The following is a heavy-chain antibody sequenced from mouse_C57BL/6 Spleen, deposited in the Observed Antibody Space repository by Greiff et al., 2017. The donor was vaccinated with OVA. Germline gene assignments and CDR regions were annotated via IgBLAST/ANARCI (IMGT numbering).Heavy chain of an antibody. CDR3: ARVEDLLGYDLDY. D-gene: IGHD3-1*01. J-gene: IGHJ2*01. V-gene: IGHV1-64*01. Sequence: QVQLQQPGAELVKPGASVKLSCKASGYTFTSYWMHWVKQRPGQGLEWIGMIHPNSGSTNYNEKFKSKATLTVDKSSSTAYMQLSSLTSEDSAVYYCARVEDLLGYDLDYWGQGTTLTVSS. CDR2: IHPNSGST. CDR1: GYTFTSYW.